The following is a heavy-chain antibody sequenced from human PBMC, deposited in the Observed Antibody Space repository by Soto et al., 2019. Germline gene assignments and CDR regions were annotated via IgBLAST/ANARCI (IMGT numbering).Heavy chain of an antibody. D-gene: IGHD1-26*01. Sequence: SETLSLTCAVSGGSISSGGYSWSWIRQPPGKGLEWIGYIYHSGSTYYNPSLKSRVTISVDRSKNQFSLKLSSVTAADTAVYYCARAGKQYYFDYWGQGTLVTVSS. CDR1: GGSISSGGYS. CDR3: ARAGKQYYFDY. J-gene: IGHJ4*02. V-gene: IGHV4-30-2*01. CDR2: IYHSGST.